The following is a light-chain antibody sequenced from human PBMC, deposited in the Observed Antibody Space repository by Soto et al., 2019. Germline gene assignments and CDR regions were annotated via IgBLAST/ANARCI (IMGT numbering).Light chain of an antibody. CDR2: GAF. V-gene: IGKV3-15*01. Sequence: EIVMTQSPSTLSVSPGERATLFCRASQSISSSLAWYQQKPGQAPRLLIYGAFTRATGTPARFSGSGSGTEFTLTISSLQSEDFAVYYCQQFNNRPPTFGQGTKVDIK. CDR3: QQFNNRPPT. J-gene: IGKJ1*01. CDR1: QSISSS.